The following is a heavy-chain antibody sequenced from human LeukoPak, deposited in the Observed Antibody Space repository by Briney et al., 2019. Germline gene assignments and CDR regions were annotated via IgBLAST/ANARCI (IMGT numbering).Heavy chain of an antibody. J-gene: IGHJ4*02. Sequence: ASVKVSCKASGYTFTNYDISWVRQAPGQGLEWVGWISAYNGNTNSAQKLQGRVTMTTDTSTSTAYMELRSLRSDDTAVYYRARKPSGGYGDYGQLDYWGQGTLVTVSS. CDR2: ISAYNGNT. CDR3: ARKPSGGYGDYGQLDY. V-gene: IGHV1-18*01. CDR1: GYTFTNYD. D-gene: IGHD4-17*01.